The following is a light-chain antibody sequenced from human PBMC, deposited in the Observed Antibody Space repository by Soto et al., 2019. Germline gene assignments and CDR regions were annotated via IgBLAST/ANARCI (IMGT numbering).Light chain of an antibody. V-gene: IGKV2-28*01. CDR1: QSLLHSNGYNY. CDR3: MQALQTPPT. Sequence: DIVMTQSPLSLPVTPGEPASISCRSSQSLLHSNGYNYLDWYLQKPGQSPQLLIYLGSNRASGVPDRVSGSGSGTDFTLKISRVEAEEVGVYYCMQALQTPPTFGQGTRLEIK. CDR2: LGS. J-gene: IGKJ5*01.